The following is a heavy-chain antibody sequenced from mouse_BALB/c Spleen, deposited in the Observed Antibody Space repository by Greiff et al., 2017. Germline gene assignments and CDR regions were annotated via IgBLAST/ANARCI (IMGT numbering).Heavy chain of an antibody. J-gene: IGHJ1*01. Sequence: EVKLVESGGGLVKPGGSLKLSCAASGFTFSDYYMYWVRQTPEKRLEWVATISDGGSYTYYPDSVKGRFTISRDNAKNNLYLQMSSLKSEDTAMYYCARVGNYDRTYFDVWGAGTTVTVSS. V-gene: IGHV5-4*02. CDR3: ARVGNYDRTYFDV. CDR2: ISDGGSYT. D-gene: IGHD2-1*01. CDR1: GFTFSDYY.